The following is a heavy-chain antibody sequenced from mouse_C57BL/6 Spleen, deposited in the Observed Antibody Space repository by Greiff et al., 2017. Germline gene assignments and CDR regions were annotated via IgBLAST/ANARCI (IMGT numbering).Heavy chain of an antibody. Sequence: VQLQQSGAELVKPGASVKLSCKASGYTFTSYWMQWVKQRPGQGLEWIGEIDPSDSYTNYNQKFKGKATLTVDTSSSTAYMQLSSLTSEDSAVYYCARTGDGYIAYWGQGTLVTVSA. CDR1: GYTFTSYW. CDR2: IDPSDSYT. D-gene: IGHD2-3*01. V-gene: IGHV1-50*01. CDR3: ARTGDGYIAY. J-gene: IGHJ3*01.